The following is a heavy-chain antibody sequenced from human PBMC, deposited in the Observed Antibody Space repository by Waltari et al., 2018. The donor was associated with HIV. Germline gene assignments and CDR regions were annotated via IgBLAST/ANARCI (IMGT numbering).Heavy chain of an antibody. D-gene: IGHD3-10*01. CDR2: INHSGST. CDR1: GVSFRGYY. CDR3: ARGGNYYGSGSYYKLDY. Sequence: QVQLQQWGAGLLKPSETLSLTCAVYGVSFRGYYWSWIRQSPGKGLAWIGEINHSGSTNHDPSLKGIVTMSVETAKNQFSLKLSFVTAADTAVYYCARGGNYYGSGSYYKLDYWGQGTLVIVSS. J-gene: IGHJ4*02. V-gene: IGHV4-34*01.